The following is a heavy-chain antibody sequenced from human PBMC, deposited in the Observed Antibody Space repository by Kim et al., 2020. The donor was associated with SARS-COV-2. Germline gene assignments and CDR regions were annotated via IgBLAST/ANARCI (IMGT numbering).Heavy chain of an antibody. CDR1: GFTFSSYS. J-gene: IGHJ4*02. V-gene: IGHV3-21*01. CDR3: ARATEVGVLRYFVSGYYFDY. D-gene: IGHD3-9*01. CDR2: ISSSSSYI. Sequence: GGSLRLSCAASGFTFSSYSMNWVRQAPGKGLEWVSSISSSSSYIYYADSVKGRFTISRDNAKNSLYLQMNSLRAEDTAVYYCARATEVGVLRYFVSGYYFDYWGQGTLVTVSS.